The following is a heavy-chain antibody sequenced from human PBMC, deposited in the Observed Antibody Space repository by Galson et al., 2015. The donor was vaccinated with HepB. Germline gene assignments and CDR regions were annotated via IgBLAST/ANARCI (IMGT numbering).Heavy chain of an antibody. V-gene: IGHV1-2*02. J-gene: IGHJ5*02. CDR2: INPNSGGT. CDR3: ARDPSSVLQPAGHPWNWFDP. Sequence: SVKVSCKASGYSFSAYYIYWVRQAPGKGPEWMGGINPNSGGTNYAQKFQDRVTMTRDTSTSTAYMDLGRLRTDDTAVYYCARDPSSVLQPAGHPWNWFDPWGQGTLVSVSS. D-gene: IGHD2-2*01. CDR1: GYSFSAYY.